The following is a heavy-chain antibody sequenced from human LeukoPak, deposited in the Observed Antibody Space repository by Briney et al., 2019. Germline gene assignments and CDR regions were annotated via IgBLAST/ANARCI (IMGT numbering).Heavy chain of an antibody. J-gene: IGHJ5*02. Sequence: GGSLRPSCAASGFTFSSYGMSWVRQAPGKGLEWVSAISGSGGSTYYADSVKGRFTISRDNSKNTLYLQMNGLRAEDTAAYYCARGATDTTRWFDPWGQGTLVTVSS. V-gene: IGHV3-23*01. D-gene: IGHD1-7*01. CDR2: ISGSGGST. CDR1: GFTFSSYG. CDR3: ARGATDTTRWFDP.